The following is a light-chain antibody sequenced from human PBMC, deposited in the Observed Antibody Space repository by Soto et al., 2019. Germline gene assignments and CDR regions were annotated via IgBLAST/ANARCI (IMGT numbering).Light chain of an antibody. Sequence: ETLLTQSPGTLSLSPGERATLSCRASQSVDNNYLAWYQQQPGQAPRRLIFGASSRAIGMPDRFSGSGSGTDFTLTISRLEPEDFAVYYCQQYGRSPWTFGQGTKVDIK. V-gene: IGKV3-20*01. CDR3: QQYGRSPWT. CDR2: GAS. J-gene: IGKJ1*01. CDR1: QSVDNNY.